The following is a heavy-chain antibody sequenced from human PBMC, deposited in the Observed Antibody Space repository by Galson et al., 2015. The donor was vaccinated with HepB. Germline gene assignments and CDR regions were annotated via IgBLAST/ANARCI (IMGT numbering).Heavy chain of an antibody. D-gene: IGHD5-12*01. CDR1: GFTFSNYG. J-gene: IGHJ4*02. Sequence: SLRLSCAASGFTFSNYGMHWVRQAPGMGLEWVALISFDGDKKSYAQSVRGRFPISRDHSPNTLYLQMSSLRAEDTALYYCAKKSGQRIESSIYYLDYRGPGTLVTVSS. CDR3: AKKSGQRIESSIYYLDY. CDR2: ISFDGDKK. V-gene: IGHV3-30*18.